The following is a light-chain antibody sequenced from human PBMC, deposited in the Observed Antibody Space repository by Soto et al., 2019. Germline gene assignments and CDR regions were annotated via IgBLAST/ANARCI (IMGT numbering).Light chain of an antibody. Sequence: EIPMIQSPSTLSASFGARVPITCRASQGISRWLAWYQQRPGKAPKLLIYDASTLHRGVSSRFGGSGSGTKFSLTISSLQPNDAATYYCQQYTNYWTFGQGTKVDIK. V-gene: IGKV1-5*01. CDR3: QQYTNYWT. CDR2: DAS. J-gene: IGKJ1*01. CDR1: QGISRW.